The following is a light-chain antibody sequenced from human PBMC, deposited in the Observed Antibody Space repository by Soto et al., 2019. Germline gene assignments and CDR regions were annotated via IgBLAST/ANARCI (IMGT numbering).Light chain of an antibody. CDR1: QDISDN. CDR3: QQHNCYPLT. Sequence: DIKLTQSPSFLSASVGDRVTITCRASQDISDNLAWYQQRPGKAPKLLIYAASTLPSAVRSRFSGSGSGTDFTLTISSLQPEDFATYYCQQHNCYPLTFGGGTKVEIK. V-gene: IGKV1-9*01. CDR2: AAS. J-gene: IGKJ4*01.